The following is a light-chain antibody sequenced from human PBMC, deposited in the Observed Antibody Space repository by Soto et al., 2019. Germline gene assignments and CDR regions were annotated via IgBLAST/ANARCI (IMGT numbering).Light chain of an antibody. CDR2: GAS. V-gene: IGKV3-20*01. CDR1: QSVNSNY. CDR3: QQYDSTPPT. Sequence: EIVLTQSPGTVSLSPGDRATLSCRASQSVNSNYLAWYQRKPGQAPRLLIYGASNRATDIPYRFSASGSGTDFTLTITRLEAEDFAVYYCQQYDSTPPTFGQGTKVEVK. J-gene: IGKJ1*01.